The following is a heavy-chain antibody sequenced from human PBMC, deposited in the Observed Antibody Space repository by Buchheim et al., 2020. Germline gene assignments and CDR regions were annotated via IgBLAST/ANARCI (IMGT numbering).Heavy chain of an antibody. CDR2: ISYDGSNK. CDR3: AKNLGGSYYGMDV. D-gene: IGHD1-26*01. J-gene: IGHJ6*02. CDR1: GFTFSSYG. V-gene: IGHV3-30*18. Sequence: QVQLVESGGGVVQPGRSLRLSCAASGFTFSSYGMHWVRQAPGKGLEWVAVISYDGSNKYYADSVKGRFTISRDNSKNTLYLKMNSLRAEDTAVYYCAKNLGGSYYGMDVWGQGTT.